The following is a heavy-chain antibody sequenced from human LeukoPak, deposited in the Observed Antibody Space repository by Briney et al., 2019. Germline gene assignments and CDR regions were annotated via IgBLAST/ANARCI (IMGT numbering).Heavy chain of an antibody. CDR1: GYTLSSYG. J-gene: IGHJ4*02. Sequence: EASVKVSCKASGYTLSSYGISWVRQAPGQGPEWMGWITARDTNSAQKVQGRVTMTTDTSTSTAYMELRSLRSDDTAVYYCASWGCSDTNCYWGYFDNWGQGTLVTVSS. D-gene: IGHD2-2*01. V-gene: IGHV1-18*01. CDR2: ITARDT. CDR3: ASWGCSDTNCYWGYFDN.